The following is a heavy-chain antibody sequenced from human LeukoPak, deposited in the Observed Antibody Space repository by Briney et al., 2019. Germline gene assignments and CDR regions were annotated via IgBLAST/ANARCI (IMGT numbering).Heavy chain of an antibody. CDR1: DFSFSNYW. V-gene: IGHV3-7*01. Sequence: GGSLRLSCVGSDFSFSNYWMTWVRQAPGGGLEWVAKIKKDGSEINYLDSVKGRFTISRDNDKKSMFLQMNSLRAEDTAVYYCAELGTTMIGGVWGKGTTVTISS. D-gene: IGHD3-10*02. J-gene: IGHJ6*04. CDR3: AELGTTMIGGV. CDR2: IKKDGSEI.